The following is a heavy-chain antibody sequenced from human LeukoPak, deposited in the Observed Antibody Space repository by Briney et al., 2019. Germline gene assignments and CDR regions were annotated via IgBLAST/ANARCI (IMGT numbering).Heavy chain of an antibody. CDR1: AGTFSSYA. CDR2: ISGSGGST. D-gene: IGHD3-22*01. CDR3: AKGFRDSSGYFEPHYFDY. J-gene: IGHJ4*02. V-gene: IGHV3-23*01. Sequence: SCKASAGTFSSYAMSWVRQAPGKGLEWVSAISGSGGSTYYADSVKGRFTISRDNSKNTLYLQMNSLRAEDTAVYYCAKGFRDSSGYFEPHYFDYWGQGTLVTVSS.